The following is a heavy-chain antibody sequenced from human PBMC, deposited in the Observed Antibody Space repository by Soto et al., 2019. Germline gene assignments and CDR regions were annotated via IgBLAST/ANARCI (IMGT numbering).Heavy chain of an antibody. CDR3: AKTGTRYDYGDFLYYFDY. CDR1: GFTFSSYG. CDR2: ISYDGSNK. J-gene: IGHJ4*02. D-gene: IGHD4-17*01. Sequence: PGGSLRLSCAASGFTFSSYGMYWVRQAPGKGLEWVAVISYDGSNKYYADSVKGRFTISRDNSKNTLYLQMNSLRAEDTAVYYCAKTGTRYDYGDFLYYFDYWGQGTLVTVSS. V-gene: IGHV3-30*18.